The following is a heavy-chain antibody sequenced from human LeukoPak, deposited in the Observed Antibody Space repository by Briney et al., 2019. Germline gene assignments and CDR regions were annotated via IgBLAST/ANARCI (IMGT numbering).Heavy chain of an antibody. J-gene: IGHJ4*02. Sequence: PGGSLRLSCAASGFTFDDYAMHWVRQAPGKGLEWVSGIRWNSGSIGYADSVKGRFTISRDNAKNSLYLQMNSLRAEDTALYYCAKDYGTGSYSGTSGYFDYWGQGTLVTVSS. CDR3: AKDYGTGSYSGTSGYFDY. CDR2: IRWNSGSI. D-gene: IGHD3-10*01. CDR1: GFTFDDYA. V-gene: IGHV3-9*01.